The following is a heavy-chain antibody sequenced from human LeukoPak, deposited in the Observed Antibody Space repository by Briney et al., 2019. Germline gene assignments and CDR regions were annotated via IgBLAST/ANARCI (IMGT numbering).Heavy chain of an antibody. Sequence: PGGSLRLSCAASGFTFSSYGMHWVRQAPGKGLEWVAVIWYDGSNKYYADSVKGRFTISRDNSKNTLYLQMNSLRAEDTAVYYCAREFSPSPGRWLQPYYFDYWGQGTLVTVSS. CDR3: AREFSPSPGRWLQPYYFDY. CDR1: GFTFSSYG. CDR2: IWYDGSNK. D-gene: IGHD5-24*01. J-gene: IGHJ4*02. V-gene: IGHV3-33*01.